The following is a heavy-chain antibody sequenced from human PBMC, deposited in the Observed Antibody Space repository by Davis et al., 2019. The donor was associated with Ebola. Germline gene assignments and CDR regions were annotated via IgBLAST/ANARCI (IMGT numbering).Heavy chain of an antibody. CDR3: ARDAFSLSRYDTEDH. V-gene: IGHV3-23*01. J-gene: IGHJ4*02. CDR1: GFTFSSYA. CDR2: ISGSGGST. Sequence: GGSLRLSCAASGFTFSSYAMSWVRQAPGKGLEWVSAISGSGGSTYYADSVKGRFTISRDNARDSLYLQMDSLRVEDTAIYYCARDAFSLSRYDTEDHWGQGTLVTVSS. D-gene: IGHD3-9*01.